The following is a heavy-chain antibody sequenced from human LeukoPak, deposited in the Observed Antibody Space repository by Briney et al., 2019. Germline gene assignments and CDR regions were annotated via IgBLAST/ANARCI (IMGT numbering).Heavy chain of an antibody. Sequence: GGSLRLSCAASGFTFSSYAMHWVRQAPGRGPECEAVTLHDGSNEYYADSVAGRFTISRDNSKNTLDLQMTSLSAEDTAVYYCARDHVREATVYYFDNWGQGTLVTVSS. J-gene: IGHJ4*02. CDR3: ARDHVREATVYYFDN. CDR1: GFTFSSYA. CDR2: TLHDGSNE. D-gene: IGHD3-10*02. V-gene: IGHV3-30*07.